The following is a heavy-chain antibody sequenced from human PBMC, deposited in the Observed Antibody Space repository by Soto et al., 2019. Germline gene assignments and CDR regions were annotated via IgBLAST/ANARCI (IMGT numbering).Heavy chain of an antibody. J-gene: IGHJ6*02. V-gene: IGHV3-23*01. Sequence: GGSLRLSCAASGLIFSNYKMHWVRQAPGKGLEWVSAISGSGGSTYYADSVKGRFTISRDNSKNTLYLQMNSLRAEDTAVYYCAKDRSEIAGNGMDVWGQGTTVTVSS. D-gene: IGHD2-15*01. CDR1: GLIFSNYK. CDR2: ISGSGGST. CDR3: AKDRSEIAGNGMDV.